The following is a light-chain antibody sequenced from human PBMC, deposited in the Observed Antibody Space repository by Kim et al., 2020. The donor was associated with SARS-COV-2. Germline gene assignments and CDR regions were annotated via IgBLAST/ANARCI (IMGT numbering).Light chain of an antibody. Sequence: QSALTQPASVSGSPGQSITISCTGTSSDVGGYDYLSWYQHHPGKAPKLMIYDVSRRPSGVSTRFSGSKSGNTASLTISGLQAEDEADYYCTSYTTSATVIFGGGTQLTVL. CDR2: DVS. CDR3: TSYTTSATVI. V-gene: IGLV2-14*03. J-gene: IGLJ2*01. CDR1: SSDVGGYDY.